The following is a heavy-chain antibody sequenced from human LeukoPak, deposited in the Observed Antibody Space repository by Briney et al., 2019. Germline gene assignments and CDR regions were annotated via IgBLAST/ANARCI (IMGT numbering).Heavy chain of an antibody. V-gene: IGHV1-46*01. CDR2: INPSGGST. Sequence: ASVKVSCKASGYTFTSYYMHWVRQAPGQGLEWMGIINPSGGSTSYAQKFQGRVTMTRDTSTSTAYMELSSLRSEDTAVYYCAREGPRSIAIYYYYGMDVWGQGTTVTVSS. CDR3: AREGPRSIAIYYYYGMDV. J-gene: IGHJ6*02. D-gene: IGHD6-6*01. CDR1: GYTFTSYY.